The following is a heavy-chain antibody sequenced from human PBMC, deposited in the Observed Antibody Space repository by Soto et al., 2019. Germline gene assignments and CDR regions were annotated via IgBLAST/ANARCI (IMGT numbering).Heavy chain of an antibody. CDR2: INPKNGAT. CDR1: GYTFSGNY. D-gene: IGHD3-22*01. V-gene: IGHV1-2*02. Sequence: ASVKVSCKASGYTFSGNYMHWVRRAPGQGLGWMGWINPKNGATNSEQKFQGRITMTWDTSTSTGYMELTRLRSDDTAVYYCAPHHYDSSGFFDYWGQGTLVTVSS. J-gene: IGHJ4*02. CDR3: APHHYDSSGFFDY.